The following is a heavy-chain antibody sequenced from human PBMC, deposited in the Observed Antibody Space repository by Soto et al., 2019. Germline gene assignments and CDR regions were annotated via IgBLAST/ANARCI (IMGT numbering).Heavy chain of an antibody. J-gene: IGHJ6*02. Sequence: GGSLRLSCAASGFTFSSYNMNWVRQAPGKGLEWVSYISSSSTTIYYADSVKGRFTISRDNAKNALYLQMNSLRDEDTAVYYCASALQSARGGGYYYYYGMDVWGQGTTVTVSS. CDR2: ISSSSTTI. D-gene: IGHD3-10*01. V-gene: IGHV3-48*02. CDR1: GFTFSSYN. CDR3: ASALQSARGGGYYYYYGMDV.